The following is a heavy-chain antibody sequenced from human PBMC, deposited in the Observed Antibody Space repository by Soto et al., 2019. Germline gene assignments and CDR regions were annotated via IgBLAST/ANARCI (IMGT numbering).Heavy chain of an antibody. D-gene: IGHD6-19*01. V-gene: IGHV1-8*01. CDR2: MNPNSSNT. Sequence: SVEMSCKASGSNFTSYDINWVRQAKGQGLAWMGWMNPNSSNTGYAQKFQGRVTMTRNTSISTAYKELSSHGSEATAVSSCANRSLSGWRSWNYYYVIDGCGRVTRGT. J-gene: IGHJ6*04. CDR3: ANRSLSGWRSWNYYYVIDG. CDR1: GSNFTSYD.